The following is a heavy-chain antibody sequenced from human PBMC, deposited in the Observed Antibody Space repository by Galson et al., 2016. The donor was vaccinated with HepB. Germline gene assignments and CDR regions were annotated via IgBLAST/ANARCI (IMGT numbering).Heavy chain of an antibody. CDR1: DGSISRYY. J-gene: IGHJ5*01. CDR2: IYFSRTT. V-gene: IGHV4-59*01. Sequence: SETLSLTCTVSDGSISRYYWSWIRQPPGKGLEWIGYIYFSRTTTYNPSLKSRVTMSVDTSKNQFSLKLTSVTAADTAVYYCARDRPPRSGWSGYGWFDSWGQGSLVTVSS. D-gene: IGHD3-3*01. CDR3: ARDRPPRSGWSGYGWFDS.